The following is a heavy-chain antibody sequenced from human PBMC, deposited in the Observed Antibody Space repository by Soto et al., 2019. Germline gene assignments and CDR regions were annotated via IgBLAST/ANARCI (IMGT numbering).Heavy chain of an antibody. V-gene: IGHV1-18*04. CDR2: ISAYNGNT. D-gene: IGHD4-17*01. J-gene: IGHJ4*02. CDR3: ARGTTGAAFDY. CDR1: GYTFTSYG. Sequence: ASVKVSCKASGYTFTSYGISWVRQAPGQGLELMGWISAYNGNTNYAQKFQSRVTMTRDTSISTAYMELSRLRSDDTAVYYCARGTTGAAFDYWGQGTLVTVSS.